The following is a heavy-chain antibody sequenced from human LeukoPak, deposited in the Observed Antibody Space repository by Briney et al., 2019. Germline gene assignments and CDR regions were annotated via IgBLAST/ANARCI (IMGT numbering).Heavy chain of an antibody. V-gene: IGHV4-30-4*01. Sequence: PSETLSLTCTVSGGSISSGDYYWSWIRQPPGKGLEWIGYIYYSGSTYYNPSLKSRVTISVDTSKNQFSLKLSSVTAADTAVYYCARGRIPVALGLFFDYWGQGTLVTVSS. CDR2: IYYSGST. D-gene: IGHD6-19*01. J-gene: IGHJ4*02. CDR3: ARGRIPVALGLFFDY. CDR1: GGSISSGDYY.